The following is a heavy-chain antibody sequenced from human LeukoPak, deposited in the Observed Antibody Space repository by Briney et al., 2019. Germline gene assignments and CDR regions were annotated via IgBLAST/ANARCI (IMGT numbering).Heavy chain of an antibody. CDR1: GGSISSGGYS. J-gene: IGHJ5*02. D-gene: IGHD3-3*01. V-gene: IGHV4-30-2*01. CDR3: ARGGDFWSGYNNWFDP. Sequence: SETLSLTCAVSGGSISSGGYSWSWIRQPPGKGLEWIGYIYHSGSTYYNPSLKGRVTISVDRSKNQFSLKLSSVTAADTAVYYCARGGDFWSGYNNWFDPWGQGTLVTVSS. CDR2: IYHSGST.